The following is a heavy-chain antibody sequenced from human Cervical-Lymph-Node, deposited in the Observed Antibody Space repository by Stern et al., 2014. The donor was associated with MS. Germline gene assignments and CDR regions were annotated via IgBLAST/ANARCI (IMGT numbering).Heavy chain of an antibody. CDR3: AREAEDGNYQPLDY. V-gene: IGHV1-46*01. CDR1: GYTFSNYY. J-gene: IGHJ4*02. CDR2: INPSAGVR. D-gene: IGHD1-7*01. Sequence: VQLVESGAEMKKPGASVKVSCKASGYTFSNYYLHWVRQAPGQGLEWLGLINPSAGVRIYARKFQGRVTWTRDSSTRTVYMELSSLRSEDTAVYFCAREAEDGNYQPLDYWGQGSLVIVAS.